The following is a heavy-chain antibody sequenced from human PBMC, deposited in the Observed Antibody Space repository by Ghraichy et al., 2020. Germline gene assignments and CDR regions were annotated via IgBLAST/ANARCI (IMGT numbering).Heavy chain of an antibody. J-gene: IGHJ4*02. CDR2: ISYDGSNK. CDR1: GFTFSSYG. V-gene: IGHV3-30*18. Sequence: GGSLRLSCAASGFTFSSYGMHWVRQAPGKGLEWVAVISYDGSNKYYADSVKGRFTISRDNSKNTLYLQMNSLRAEDTAVYYCAKDGGADYGVGLDYWGQGTLVTVSS. D-gene: IGHD4-17*01. CDR3: AKDGGADYGVGLDY.